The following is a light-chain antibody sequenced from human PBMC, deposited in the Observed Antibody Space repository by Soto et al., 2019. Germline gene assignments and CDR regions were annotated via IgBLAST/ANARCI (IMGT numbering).Light chain of an antibody. CDR2: DAS. CDR1: QSVSSY. Sequence: EIVLTQSPATLSLSPGERATLSCRASQSVSSYLAWYQQKPGQAPRLLIYDASNRATGIPARFSGSGSGTDFTLTISCLEPEDFAVYYCQHRSNLPRIFSFGPWTKVDIK. V-gene: IGKV3-11*01. CDR3: QHRSNLPRIFS. J-gene: IGKJ3*01.